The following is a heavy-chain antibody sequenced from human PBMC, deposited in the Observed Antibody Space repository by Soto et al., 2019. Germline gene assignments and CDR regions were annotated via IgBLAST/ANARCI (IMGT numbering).Heavy chain of an antibody. CDR3: TTDCYGHYVVVGY. D-gene: IGHD4-17*01. CDR1: GFTFSNAW. Sequence: EVQLVESGGGLVKPGGSLRLSCAASGFTFSNAWMSWVRQAPGKGLEWVGRIKSKTDGGTTDYAAPVKVRFTISRVDSNNTLSLQLHSLKTEAPAVYYCTTDCYGHYVVVGYWGQGPLVTVSS. V-gene: IGHV3-15*01. J-gene: IGHJ4*02. CDR2: IKSKTDGGTT.